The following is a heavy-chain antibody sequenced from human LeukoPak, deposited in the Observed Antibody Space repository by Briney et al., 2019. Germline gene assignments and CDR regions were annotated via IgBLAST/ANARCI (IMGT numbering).Heavy chain of an antibody. D-gene: IGHD6-13*01. J-gene: IGHJ4*02. CDR2: IYYSGST. CDR3: ARVGVAAAGKIDY. V-gene: IGHV4-39*07. CDR1: GASINSGTYY. Sequence: SETLSLTCTVSGASINSGTYYWGWVRQPPGKGLEWIGSIYYSGSTYYNPSLKSRVTISVDTSKNQFSLKLSSVTAADTAVYYCARVGVAAAGKIDYWGQGTLVTVSS.